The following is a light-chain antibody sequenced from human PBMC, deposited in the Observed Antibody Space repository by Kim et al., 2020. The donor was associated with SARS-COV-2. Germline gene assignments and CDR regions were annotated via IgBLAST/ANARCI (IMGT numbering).Light chain of an antibody. Sequence: SYELTQPPSVSVSPGQTVSITCSGDKLGEKYTCWYQQKPGQSPVLVIYQDNKRPSGIPERFSGSNSGNTATLTISGTQAMDEADFYCQAWDGTTVVFGGGTQLTVL. CDR1: KLGEKY. CDR2: QDN. V-gene: IGLV3-1*01. CDR3: QAWDGTTVV. J-gene: IGLJ2*01.